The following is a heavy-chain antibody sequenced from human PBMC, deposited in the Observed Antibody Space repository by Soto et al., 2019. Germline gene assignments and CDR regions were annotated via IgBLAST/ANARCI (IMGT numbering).Heavy chain of an antibody. D-gene: IGHD5-18*01. CDR1: GFTFSSYS. CDR3: ARFGYSYGLAWFEP. V-gene: IGHV3-21*01. Sequence: PGGSLRLSCAASGFTFSSYSMNWVRQAPGKGLEWFSSISSSSSYIYYADSVKGRFTISRDNAKNSLYLQMNSLRAEDTAVYYCARFGYSYGLAWFEPWGEGTLVTVSS. CDR2: ISSSSSYI. J-gene: IGHJ5*02.